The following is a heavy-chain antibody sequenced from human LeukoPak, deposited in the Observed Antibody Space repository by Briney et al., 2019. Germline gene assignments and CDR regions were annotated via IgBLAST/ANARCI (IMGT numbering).Heavy chain of an antibody. CDR1: GYSFTSYW. Sequence: NRGESLKISCKGSGYSFTSYWIGWVRQMPGKGLEWMGIIYPGDSDTRYSPSFQGQVTISADKSISTAYLQWSSMKASDTAMYYCARSDCSSTSSYRSLGMDVWGKGTTVTVSS. V-gene: IGHV5-51*01. CDR3: ARSDCSSTSSYRSLGMDV. D-gene: IGHD2-2*02. J-gene: IGHJ6*04. CDR2: IYPGDSDT.